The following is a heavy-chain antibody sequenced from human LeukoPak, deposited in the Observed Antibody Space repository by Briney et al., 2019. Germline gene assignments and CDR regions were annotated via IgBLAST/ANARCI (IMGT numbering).Heavy chain of an antibody. V-gene: IGHV1-69*04. CDR3: ARVVDYCSGGSCYDAFDY. J-gene: IGHJ4*02. D-gene: IGHD2-15*01. CDR1: GGTFSSYA. Sequence: SVKVSCKASGGTFSSYAISWVRQAPGQGLEWMGRIIPILGIANYAQKFQGRVTITADKSTSTAYMELSSLRSEGTAVYYCARVVDYCSGGSCYDAFDYWGQGTLVTVSS. CDR2: IIPILGIA.